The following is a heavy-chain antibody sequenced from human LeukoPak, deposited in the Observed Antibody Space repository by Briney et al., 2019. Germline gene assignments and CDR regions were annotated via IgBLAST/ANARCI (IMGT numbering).Heavy chain of an antibody. CDR1: GGSISSSSYY. Sequence: SETLSLTCTVSGGSISSSSYYWGWIRQPPGKGLEWIGSIYYSGSTYYNPSLKSRVTISVDTSKNQFSLKMRSVTAADTAVYYCARVYFDSSGNYYPEAFHIWGQGTMVTVSS. CDR2: IYYSGST. V-gene: IGHV4-39*07. CDR3: ARVYFDSSGNYYPEAFHI. J-gene: IGHJ3*02. D-gene: IGHD3-22*01.